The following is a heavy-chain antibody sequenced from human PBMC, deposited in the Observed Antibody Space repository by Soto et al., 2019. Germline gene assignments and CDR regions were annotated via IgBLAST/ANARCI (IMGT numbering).Heavy chain of an antibody. D-gene: IGHD6-13*01. CDR1: GFTFSGYD. V-gene: IGHV3-13*01. Sequence: GGSLRLSCAASGFTFSGYDMHWVRQVTGKGLEWVSGIGSAGDTYYPGSVEGRFTISRENAKNSLYLQMKSLRAEDTAVYYCARDRGHRIGASGTLYYYYGLDVWGQGTTVTVSS. CDR3: ARDRGHRIGASGTLYYYYGLDV. J-gene: IGHJ6*02. CDR2: IGSAGDT.